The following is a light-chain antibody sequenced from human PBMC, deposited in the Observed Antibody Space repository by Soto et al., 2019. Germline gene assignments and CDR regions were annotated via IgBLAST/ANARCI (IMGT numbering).Light chain of an antibody. J-gene: IGKJ4*01. CDR1: QSISNN. V-gene: IGKV3-15*01. Sequence: EIVITQSPATLSVSPGERATLSCRASQSISNNLAWYQQKPGQAPRLLIYGVSTRATGIPARFTGSGSATEFTLTIGSLQSEDFAVYYCQQYNSWPLTFGGGTKVDIK. CDR2: GVS. CDR3: QQYNSWPLT.